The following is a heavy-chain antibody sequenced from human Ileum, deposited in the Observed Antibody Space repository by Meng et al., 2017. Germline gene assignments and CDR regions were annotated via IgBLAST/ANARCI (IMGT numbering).Heavy chain of an antibody. CDR2: INQDGSKI. Sequence: GESLKISCAASGFPFSSYWMTWVRQAPGQGLEWVANINQDGSKIYYVHSVKGRFTISRDNAENSLFLQINSLRADDTAIYYCGRDISRNTNDFCGQGTLVTVSS. V-gene: IGHV3-7*01. CDR3: GRDISRNTNDF. D-gene: IGHD1-1*01. CDR1: GFPFSSYW. J-gene: IGHJ4*02.